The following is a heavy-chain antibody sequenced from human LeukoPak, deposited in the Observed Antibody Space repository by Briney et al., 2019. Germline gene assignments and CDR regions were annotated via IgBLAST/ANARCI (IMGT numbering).Heavy chain of an antibody. D-gene: IGHD3-16*02. J-gene: IGHJ6*03. CDR2: IYYSGST. CDR1: GGSISSSSYY. Sequence: SETLSLTCTVSGGSISSSSYYWGWIRQPPGEGLEWIGSIYYSGSTYYNPSLKSRVTISVDTSKNQFSLKLSSVTAADTAVYYCARLDDYVWGSYHYYYYYYMDVWGKGTTVTISS. V-gene: IGHV4-39*01. CDR3: ARLDDYVWGSYHYYYYYYMDV.